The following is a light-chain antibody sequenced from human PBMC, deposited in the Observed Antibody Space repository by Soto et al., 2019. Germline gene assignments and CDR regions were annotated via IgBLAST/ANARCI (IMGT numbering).Light chain of an antibody. CDR3: QQYGSSPRT. V-gene: IGKV3-20*01. J-gene: IGKJ1*01. CDR2: GAS. CDR1: QSVSSSY. Sequence: EIVLTQSPGTLSLSPGERATISCRASQSVSSSYLAWYQQKPGQAPRLLIYGASSRATGIPGRFSGSGSGTDFTLTISRLEPEDFAVYYCQQYGSSPRTFGQGTKVDIK.